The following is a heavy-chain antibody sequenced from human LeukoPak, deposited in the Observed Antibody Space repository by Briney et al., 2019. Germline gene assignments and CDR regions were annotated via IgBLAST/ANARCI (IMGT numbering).Heavy chain of an antibody. J-gene: IGHJ4*02. D-gene: IGHD2-8*02. V-gene: IGHV4-59*08. Sequence: PSETLSLTCTVSGGSISSYYWSWIRQPPGKGLEWIAYISDIGSINYNPSLKSRVTISLETSKNQFSLKLSSVTAADTAVYYCAGHHPRNTVDFWGQGTLVTVSS. CDR1: GGSISSYY. CDR2: ISDIGSI. CDR3: AGHHPRNTVDF.